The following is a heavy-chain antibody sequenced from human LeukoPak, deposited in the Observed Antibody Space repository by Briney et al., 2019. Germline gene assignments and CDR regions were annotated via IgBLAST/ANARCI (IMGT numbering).Heavy chain of an antibody. Sequence: ASVKVSCKASGYTFTGYYMHWVRQAPGQGLEWMGWINPNSGGTNYAQKFQGRVTMTRDTSISTAYMELSGLRSDDTAVYYCARAYGSGSFPPDYWGQGTLVTVSS. CDR2: INPNSGGT. J-gene: IGHJ4*02. CDR1: GYTFTGYY. D-gene: IGHD3-10*01. V-gene: IGHV1-2*02. CDR3: ARAYGSGSFPPDY.